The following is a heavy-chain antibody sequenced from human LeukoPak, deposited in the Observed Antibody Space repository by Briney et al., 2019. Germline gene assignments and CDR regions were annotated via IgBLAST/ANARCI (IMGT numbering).Heavy chain of an antibody. V-gene: IGHV3-30*02. Sequence: GRSMRLSSVPSGFTFTSYTMHWVRQAPGKGLEWVASIWYDASRVYYADSVKGQFTISRDNSKNTLYLQMNSLRAEDTAVYYCASYYGSGLFDYWGQGTLVTVSS. CDR3: ASYYGSGLFDY. CDR1: GFTFTSYT. CDR2: IWYDASRV. J-gene: IGHJ4*02. D-gene: IGHD3-10*01.